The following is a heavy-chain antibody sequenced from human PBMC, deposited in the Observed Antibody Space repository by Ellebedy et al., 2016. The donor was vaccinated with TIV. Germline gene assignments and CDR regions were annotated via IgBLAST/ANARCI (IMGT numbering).Heavy chain of an antibody. CDR2: IFDSGYT. CDR1: GGSISSYY. D-gene: IGHD3/OR15-3a*01. Sequence: MPSETLSLTCRISGGSISSYYCTWIRQPPGKGLEWIAYIFDSGYTKYNPSLESRVTISVDMSKTQFSLNLNSVTAADTAVYYCARGERLHGLNRFDPWGQGILVTVSS. J-gene: IGHJ5*02. CDR3: ARGERLHGLNRFDP. V-gene: IGHV4-59*01.